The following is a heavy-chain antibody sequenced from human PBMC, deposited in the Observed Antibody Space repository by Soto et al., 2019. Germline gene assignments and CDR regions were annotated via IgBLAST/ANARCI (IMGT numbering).Heavy chain of an antibody. V-gene: IGHV1-18*01. CDR3: ARDYTITREDCFDP. J-gene: IGHJ5*02. CDR2: ISTWSGDT. D-gene: IGHD3-10*01. Sequence: QVQLVQSGAEVKKPGASVKVSCKPSGYTFSSHGLSWVRQAPGQGLEWLGWISTWSGDTNYAQKFQGRVTMTIDRGTSTAYMEVKSLRADATAVYYCARDYTITREDCFDPWGQGTLVTVSS. CDR1: GYTFSSHG.